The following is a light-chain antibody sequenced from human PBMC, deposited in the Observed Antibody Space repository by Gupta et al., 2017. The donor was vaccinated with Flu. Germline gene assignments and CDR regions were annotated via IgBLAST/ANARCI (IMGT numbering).Light chain of an antibody. V-gene: IGKV1-39*01. CDR1: QSISSY. CDR3: QQSYSTPPT. Sequence: DIQMTQSPSSLSASVGDRVTITCRASQSISSYLNWYQLKPGKAPKLLIYAASSLQGGVPSRFSGSGSGTDSILTISSLQPEDFATYYCQQSYSTPPTFGGGTKVEIK. CDR2: AAS. J-gene: IGKJ4*01.